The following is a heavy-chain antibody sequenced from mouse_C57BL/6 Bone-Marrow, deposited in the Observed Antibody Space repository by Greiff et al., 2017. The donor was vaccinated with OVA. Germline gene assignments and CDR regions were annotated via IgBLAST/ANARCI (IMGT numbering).Heavy chain of an antibody. CDR2: IYPRSGNT. Sequence: VQLQQSGAELARPGASVKLSCKASGYTFTSYGISWVKQRTGQGLEWIGVIYPRSGNTYYNEKFKGKATLTADKSSSTAYMELRSLTAEDSAVYFCARSCTEIERHYYGSSFAYWGQGTLVTVSA. CDR1: GYTFTSYG. D-gene: IGHD1-1*01. J-gene: IGHJ3*01. CDR3: ARSCTEIERHYYGSSFAY. V-gene: IGHV1-81*01.